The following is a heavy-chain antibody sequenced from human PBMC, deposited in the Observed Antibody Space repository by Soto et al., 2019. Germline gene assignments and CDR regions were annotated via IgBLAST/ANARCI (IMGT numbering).Heavy chain of an antibody. V-gene: IGHV3-23*01. CDR1: GLTLSSNA. CDR3: AREVGRVSVSYYLDY. D-gene: IGHD1-26*01. J-gene: IGHJ4*02. CDR2: FSGSGGRT. Sequence: GGSLRLSGAASGLTLSSNAMSGVRQAPGKGLAWGAAFSGSGGRTYYADAVKGRFTIYRDNSKNTVYLQMNGLRAEETAVYYCAREVGRVSVSYYLDYWGKETLVTVS.